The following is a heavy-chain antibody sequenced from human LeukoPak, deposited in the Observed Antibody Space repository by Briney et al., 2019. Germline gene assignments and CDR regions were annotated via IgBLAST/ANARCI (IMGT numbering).Heavy chain of an antibody. V-gene: IGHV3-23*01. CDR2: ISGSGGST. CDR3: AKDRPEAGHSSSWYLRGFDY. Sequence: GGSLRLSCAASGFTFSSYAMSWVRQAPGKGLEWVSAISGSGGSTYYADSVKGRFTISRDNSKNTLYLQMNSLRAEDTAVYYCAKDRPEAGHSSSWYLRGFDYWGQGTLVTVSS. D-gene: IGHD6-13*01. CDR1: GFTFSSYA. J-gene: IGHJ4*02.